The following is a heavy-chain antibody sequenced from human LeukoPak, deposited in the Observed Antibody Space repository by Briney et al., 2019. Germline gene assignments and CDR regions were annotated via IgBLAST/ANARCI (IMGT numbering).Heavy chain of an antibody. D-gene: IGHD6-13*01. CDR2: INPYSGGT. J-gene: IGHJ4*02. CDR3: ARVEGSSRYYFDY. V-gene: IGHV1-2*02. CDR1: GYTFTGYY. Sequence: ASVKVSCKASGYTFTGYYMHWVRQAPAQGLEWMGWINPYSGGTNYVQKFQGRVTMTRDTSISTAYMELSRLRSDETAVYYCARVEGSSRYYFDYWGQGTLVTVSS.